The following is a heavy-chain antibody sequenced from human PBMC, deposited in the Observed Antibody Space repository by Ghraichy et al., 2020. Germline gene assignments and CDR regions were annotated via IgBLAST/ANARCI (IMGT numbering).Heavy chain of an antibody. CDR2: INPNSGGT. CDR3: ARGGSRIFGVVIYMDV. V-gene: IGHV1-2*06. J-gene: IGHJ6*03. D-gene: IGHD3-3*01. Sequence: ASVKVSCKASGYTFTGYYMHWVRQAPGQGLEWMGRINPNSGGTNYAQKFQGRVTMTRDTSISTAYMELSRLRSDDTAVYYCARGGSRIFGVVIYMDVWGKGTTVTVSS. CDR1: GYTFTGYY.